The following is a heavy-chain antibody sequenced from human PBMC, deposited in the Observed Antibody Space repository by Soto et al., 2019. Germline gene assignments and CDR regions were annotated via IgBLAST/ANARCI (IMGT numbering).Heavy chain of an antibody. CDR3: ARLSPTSGSVFDY. CDR1: GGTFSSYA. CDR2: IIPIFGTA. D-gene: IGHD6-19*01. V-gene: IGHV1-69*13. J-gene: IGHJ4*02. Sequence: SVKVSCKASGGTFSSYAIGWVRQAPGQGLEWMGGIIPIFGTANYAQKFQGRVTITADESTSTAYMELSSLRSEDTAVYYCARLSPTSGSVFDYWGQGTLVTVSS.